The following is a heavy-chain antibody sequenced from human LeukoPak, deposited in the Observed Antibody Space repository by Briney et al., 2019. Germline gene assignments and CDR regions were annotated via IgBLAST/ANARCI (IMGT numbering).Heavy chain of an antibody. D-gene: IGHD4-17*01. J-gene: IGHJ4*02. Sequence: PGGSLRLSCDASGFTVNSYAMNWVRQAPGKGLEWVSDISASGDNTYYADSVKGRFTISRDDSKNTVYLQMNSLRADDTAVYHCAKGGRRHCGDYVAFWGQGTLVTVSS. CDR2: ISASGDNT. V-gene: IGHV3-23*01. CDR1: GFTVNSYA. CDR3: AKGGRRHCGDYVAF.